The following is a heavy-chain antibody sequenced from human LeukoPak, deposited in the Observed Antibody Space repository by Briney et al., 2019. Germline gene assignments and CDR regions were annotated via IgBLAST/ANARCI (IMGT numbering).Heavy chain of an antibody. CDR3: ARVLRVRVGATGRLFDY. D-gene: IGHD1-26*01. Sequence: ASVNVSCKASGYTFTSYDIHWVRQATGQGLEWMGCINPNSGGTNYAQKFQGRVTMTRDTSISTAYMELSRLRADDTAVYYCARVLRVRVGATGRLFDYWGQGTLVTVSS. CDR1: GYTFTSYD. J-gene: IGHJ4*02. V-gene: IGHV1-2*02. CDR2: INPNSGGT.